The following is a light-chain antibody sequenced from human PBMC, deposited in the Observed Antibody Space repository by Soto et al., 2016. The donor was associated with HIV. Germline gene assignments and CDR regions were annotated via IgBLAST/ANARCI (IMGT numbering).Light chain of an antibody. CDR3: QQFGNSPYT. CDR1: QSISSC. CDR2: KAS. J-gene: IGKJ2*01. V-gene: IGKV1-5*03. Sequence: DIQMTQSPSTLSASVGDRVTITCRAGQSISSCLAWYQQKPGKAPNLLIYKASSLESGVPSRFSGSGSGAEFTLTISSLQPDDFATYYCQQFGNSPYTFGLGDQAGDQT.